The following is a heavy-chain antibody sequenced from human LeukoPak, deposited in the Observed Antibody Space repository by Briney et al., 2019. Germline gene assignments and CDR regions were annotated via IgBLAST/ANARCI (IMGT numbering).Heavy chain of an antibody. CDR1: GGTFSSYA. D-gene: IGHD2-2*01. Sequence: SVKVSCKASGGTFSSYAISWVRQAPGQGLEWMGGIIPIFGTANYAQKFQGRVTITTDESTSTAYMELSSLRSEDTAVYYCARVPWTRYCSSTSCYVDRGQGTLVTVSS. CDR3: ARVPWTRYCSSTSCYVD. J-gene: IGHJ4*02. CDR2: IIPIFGTA. V-gene: IGHV1-69*05.